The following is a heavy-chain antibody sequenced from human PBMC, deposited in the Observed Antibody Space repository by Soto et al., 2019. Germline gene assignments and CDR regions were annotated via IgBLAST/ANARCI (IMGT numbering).Heavy chain of an antibody. D-gene: IGHD2-2*01. J-gene: IGHJ6*02. CDR3: TRSQGSSTSLVIYYCYYYGMDV. V-gene: IGHV1-69*01. CDR2: IIPIPGTA. CDR1: GGTFSSYA. Sequence: QVQLVQSGAEVKKPGSSVTVSCKASGGTFSSYAISWVRQAPGQGLEWMGGIIPIPGTANYAQKFQGRATITADESTSTAYMELRSLTSEDTAGYYCTRSQGSSTSLVIYYCYYYGMDVWGQGTTVT.